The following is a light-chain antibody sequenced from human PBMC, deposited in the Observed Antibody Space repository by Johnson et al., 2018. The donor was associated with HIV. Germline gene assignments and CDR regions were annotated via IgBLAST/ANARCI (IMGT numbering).Light chain of an antibody. J-gene: IGLJ1*01. Sequence: QSVLTQSPSASGTPGQRVTISCSGSSSNIGSNTVNWYQQLPGTAPKLLIYRNNQRPSGVPDRFSGSKSGTSASLAISGLQAEDEADYYCGTWDSSLRSGFFGTGTKVTVL. CDR3: GTWDSSLRSGF. V-gene: IGLV1-44*01. CDR1: SSNIGSNT. CDR2: RNN.